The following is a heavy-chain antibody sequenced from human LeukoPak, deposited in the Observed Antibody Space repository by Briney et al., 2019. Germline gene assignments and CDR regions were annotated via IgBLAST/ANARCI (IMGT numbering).Heavy chain of an antibody. Sequence: PGGSLRLSCAASGFTFSSYGMHWVRQAPGKGLEWLAVISHEGSSQYYADSVKGRFTVSRDNSRNILYLQMNSLRDEDTAVYYCARTREQWQVLDYWGQGTLVSVPS. J-gene: IGHJ4*02. CDR3: ARTREQWQVLDY. CDR2: ISHEGSSQ. D-gene: IGHD6-19*01. CDR1: GFTFSSYG. V-gene: IGHV3-33*05.